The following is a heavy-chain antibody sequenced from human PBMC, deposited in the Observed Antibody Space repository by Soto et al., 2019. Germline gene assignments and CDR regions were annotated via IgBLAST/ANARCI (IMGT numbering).Heavy chain of an antibody. Sequence: VQLVESGGGLVQPGRSLRLSCAASRFTFSSYGMHWVRQAPGKGLEWVSFISYDGSNKYYADSVKGRFTISRDNSKNTLYLQMNSLRAEDTAVYYCAKAKGGSSSWPLDYWGQGTLVTVSS. CDR2: ISYDGSNK. CDR3: AKAKGGSSSWPLDY. V-gene: IGHV3-30*18. J-gene: IGHJ4*02. CDR1: RFTFSSYG. D-gene: IGHD6-6*01.